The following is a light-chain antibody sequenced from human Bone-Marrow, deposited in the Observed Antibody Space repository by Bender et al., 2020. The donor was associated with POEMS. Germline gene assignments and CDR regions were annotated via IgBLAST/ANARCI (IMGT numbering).Light chain of an antibody. J-gene: IGLJ2*01. CDR3: CSYAGSDTFVV. V-gene: IGLV2-11*01. CDR1: SSDVGGYNY. Sequence: QSALTQPRSVSGSPGQSVTISCTGTSSDVGGYNYVSWYQQHPGKAPKVIIFDVNKRPSGVPDRFSGSKSGNTASLTISVLRAEDEADYHCCSYAGSDTFVVFGGGTHLTVV. CDR2: DVN.